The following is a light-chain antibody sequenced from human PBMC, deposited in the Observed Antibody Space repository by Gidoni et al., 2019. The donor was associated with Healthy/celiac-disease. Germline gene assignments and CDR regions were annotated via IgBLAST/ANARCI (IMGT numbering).Light chain of an antibody. J-gene: IGLJ2*01. V-gene: IGLV1-44*01. CDR1: RSNIGSNT. CDR2: SNN. Sequence: QSVLPHPPSAYWTPGQRVTISCSGSRSNIGSNTVNWYQQLPGTAPKLLLYSNNQRPSGVPDRFSGSKSGTSASLAISGLQSEDEADYYCAAWDDSLNGVVFGGGTKLTVL. CDR3: AAWDDSLNGVV.